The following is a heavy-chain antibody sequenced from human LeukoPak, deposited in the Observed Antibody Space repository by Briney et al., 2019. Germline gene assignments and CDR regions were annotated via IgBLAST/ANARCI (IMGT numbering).Heavy chain of an antibody. D-gene: IGHD3-9*01. CDR2: MYPNSGNT. V-gene: IGHV1-8*01. Sequence: ASVKVSCKASGYTFTSYDINWVRQATGQGLEWMGWMYPNSGNTGYAQKFQGRVTMTRNTSISTAYMELSSLRSEDTAVYYCARAFDWDHDAFDIWGQGTMVTVSS. CDR3: ARAFDWDHDAFDI. J-gene: IGHJ3*02. CDR1: GYTFTSYD.